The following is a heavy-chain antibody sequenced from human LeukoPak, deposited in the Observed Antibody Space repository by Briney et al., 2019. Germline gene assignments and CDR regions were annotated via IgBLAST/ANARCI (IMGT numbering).Heavy chain of an antibody. J-gene: IGHJ4*02. CDR2: IYLGGTT. CDR1: GYSISSGPY. Sequence: SETLSLTCSVSGYSISSGPYWGWIRQPPGQGLEWIASIYLGGTTYYTPSLKSRVAISVDTSKNQLSLRLSSVTAADTAVYYCATNWSDFDYWGPGTLVTVSS. V-gene: IGHV4-38-2*01. D-gene: IGHD1-1*01. CDR3: ATNWSDFDY.